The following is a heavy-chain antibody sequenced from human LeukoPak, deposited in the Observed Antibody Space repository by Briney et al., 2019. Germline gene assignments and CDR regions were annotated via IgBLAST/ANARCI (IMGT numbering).Heavy chain of an antibody. CDR2: ISGSGGST. V-gene: IGHV3-23*01. Sequence: GGSLRLSCAASGFTFSSYAMSWVRQAPGKGLGWVSAISGSGGSTYYADSVKGRFTISRDNSKNTLYLQMNSLRAEDTAVYYCAKDRSGYSYGLDYWGQGTLVTVSS. D-gene: IGHD5-18*01. CDR1: GFTFSSYA. J-gene: IGHJ4*02. CDR3: AKDRSGYSYGLDY.